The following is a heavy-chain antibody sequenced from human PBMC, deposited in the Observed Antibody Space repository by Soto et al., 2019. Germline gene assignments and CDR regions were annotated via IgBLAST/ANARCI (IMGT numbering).Heavy chain of an antibody. J-gene: IGHJ4*02. CDR2: IYTSGST. CDR1: VCCSISYY. V-gene: IGHV4-4*07. CDR3: VRTAREGAVAENWLER. Sequence: KPSATXSLTGTFGVCCSISYYYIWIRHPAGKGLECIGRIYTSGSTNYNPSLKSRVNMSVDTSKNQFSLKLRSVTAAETAVYYCVRTAREGAVAENWLERWGQGT. D-gene: IGHD3-9*01.